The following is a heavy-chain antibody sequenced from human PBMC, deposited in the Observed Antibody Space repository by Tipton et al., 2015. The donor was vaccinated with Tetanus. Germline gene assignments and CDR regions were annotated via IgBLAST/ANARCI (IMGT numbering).Heavy chain of an antibody. CDR1: GGSISSYY. D-gene: IGHD3-10*01. CDR2: IYYSGST. Sequence: TLSLTCAVSGGSISSYYWSWIRQHPGKGLEWIGYIYYSGSTYYNPSLKSRVTISVDTSKNQFSLKLSSVTAADTAVYYCARDARGSNYYGSGSYSNTPYYFDYWGQGTLVTVSS. J-gene: IGHJ4*02. V-gene: IGHV4-31*11. CDR3: ARDARGSNYYGSGSYSNTPYYFDY.